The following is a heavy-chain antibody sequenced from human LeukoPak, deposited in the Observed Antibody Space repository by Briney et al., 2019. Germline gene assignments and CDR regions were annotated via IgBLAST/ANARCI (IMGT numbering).Heavy chain of an antibody. V-gene: IGHV4-34*01. CDR3: ARHSPGTGAHYFDY. CDR1: GGSFSGYY. D-gene: IGHD7-27*01. Sequence: SETLSLTCAVYGGSFSGYYWSWIRQPPGKGLEWIGEINHSGSTNYNPSLKNRVTISVDTSKNQFSLKLRSVTAADTAVYYCARHSPGTGAHYFDYWGQGTLVTVSS. CDR2: INHSGST. J-gene: IGHJ4*02.